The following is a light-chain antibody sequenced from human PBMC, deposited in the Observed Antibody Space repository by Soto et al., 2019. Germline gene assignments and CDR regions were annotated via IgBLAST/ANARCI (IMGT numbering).Light chain of an antibody. CDR1: SSNIGGNS. J-gene: IGLJ1*01. V-gene: IGLV1-51*01. CDR2: DDD. Sequence: QSVLTQPPSVSAAPGQRVTISCSGSSSNIGGNSVSWYQQLPGTAPKLLIHDDDKRPSGIPDRFSGSKSGTSATLGITGFQTGDEADYYCGSWDSSLSAYVFGTGTK. CDR3: GSWDSSLSAYV.